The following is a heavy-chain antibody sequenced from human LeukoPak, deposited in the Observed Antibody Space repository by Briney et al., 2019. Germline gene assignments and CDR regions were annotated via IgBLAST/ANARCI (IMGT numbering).Heavy chain of an antibody. CDR3: ARVESGYSYGPINY. Sequence: PSETLSLTCTVSGGSINFYYWSWFQQPPGKGLEWIGYIYYSRSTNYNPSLKSRVTISVDTSKNQFSLKVRSVTAEDRAVYYCARVESGYSYGPINYWGQGTLVTVSS. J-gene: IGHJ4*02. D-gene: IGHD5-18*01. V-gene: IGHV4-59*01. CDR2: IYYSRST. CDR1: GGSINFYY.